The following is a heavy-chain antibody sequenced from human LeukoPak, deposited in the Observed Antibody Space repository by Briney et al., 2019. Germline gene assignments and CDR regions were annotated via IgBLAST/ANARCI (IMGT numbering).Heavy chain of an antibody. CDR2: IYHSGST. Sequence: PSQTLSLTCAVSGGSISSGGYSWSWIRQPPGKGLEWIGYIYHSGSTYYNPSLKSRVTISVDTSKNQFSLKLSSVTAADTAVYYCARVEIAAAGTHEIDYWGQGTLVTVSS. D-gene: IGHD6-13*01. J-gene: IGHJ4*02. CDR3: ARVEIAAAGTHEIDY. V-gene: IGHV4-30-2*01. CDR1: GGSISSGGYS.